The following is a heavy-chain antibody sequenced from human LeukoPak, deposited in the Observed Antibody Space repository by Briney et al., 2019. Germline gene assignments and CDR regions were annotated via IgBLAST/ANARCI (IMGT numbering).Heavy chain of an antibody. CDR1: GFTFSTYW. J-gene: IGHJ2*01. V-gene: IGHV3-7*01. CDR3: ATMGRGYNSRWYFDL. D-gene: IGHD3-22*01. CDR2: IKQDGNEK. Sequence: GGSLRLSCAHSGFTFSTYWMSWVRQAPGKGLEWVANIKQDGNEKYYVDSVKGRFTISRDNAKNSLYLQMNSLRAEDTAVYFCATMGRGYNSRWYFDLWGRGTLVTVSS.